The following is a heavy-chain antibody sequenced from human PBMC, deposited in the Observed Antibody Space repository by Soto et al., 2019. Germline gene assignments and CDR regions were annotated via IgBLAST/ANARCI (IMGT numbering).Heavy chain of an antibody. CDR3: ASRLGYCSSTSCPNPHAFDI. Sequence: QVPLVQSGAEVKKPGASVKVSCKASGYTFTSYGISWVRQAPGQGLEWMGWISAYNGNTNYAQKLQGRVTMTTDTSTSTAYMELRSLRSDDTAVYYCASRLGYCSSTSCPNPHAFDIWGQGTMVTVSS. V-gene: IGHV1-18*01. CDR1: GYTFTSYG. J-gene: IGHJ3*02. CDR2: ISAYNGNT. D-gene: IGHD2-2*01.